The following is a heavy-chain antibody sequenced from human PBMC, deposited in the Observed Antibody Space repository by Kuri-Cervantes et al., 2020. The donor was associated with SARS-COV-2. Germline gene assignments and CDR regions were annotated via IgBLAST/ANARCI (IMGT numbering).Heavy chain of an antibody. J-gene: IGHJ4*02. Sequence: GESLKSSCAGSGFTFSSYSMNWVRQAPGKGLEWVSCIGSSSSYIYYADAVKGRFTISRDNAKNSLYLQMNSLRAEDTAVYYCSRGPIVPTIYSITPHFDSWGQGSLVTVSS. CDR3: SRGPIVPTIYSITPHFDS. V-gene: IGHV3-21*03. D-gene: IGHD3-3*01. CDR2: IGSSSSYI. CDR1: GFTFSSYS.